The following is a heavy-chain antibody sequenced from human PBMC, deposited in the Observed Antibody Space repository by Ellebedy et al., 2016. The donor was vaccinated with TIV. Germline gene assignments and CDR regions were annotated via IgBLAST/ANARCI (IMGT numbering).Heavy chain of an antibody. V-gene: IGHV1-2*04. CDR3: ARGGGSCYSCLDYFDY. J-gene: IGHJ4*02. CDR2: INPNSGGT. Sequence: AASVKVSCKASGYTFTGYYMHWVRQAPGQGLEWMGWINPNSGGTNYAQKFQGWVTMTRDTSISTAYMELSRLRSDDTAVYYCARGGGSCYSCLDYFDYWGQGTLVTVSS. D-gene: IGHD2-15*01. CDR1: GYTFTGYY.